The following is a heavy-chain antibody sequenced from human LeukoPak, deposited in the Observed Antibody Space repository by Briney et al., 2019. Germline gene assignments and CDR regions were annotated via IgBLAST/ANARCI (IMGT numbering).Heavy chain of an antibody. Sequence: SETLSLTCAVYGGSFSGYYWSWIRQPPGKGLEWIGEINHSGSTNYNPSLKSRVTISVDTSKNQFSLKLSSVTAADTAVYYCASSGSRRFDYWAQGPLATVPS. J-gene: IGHJ4*02. CDR2: INHSGST. CDR1: GGSFSGYY. CDR3: ASSGSRRFDY. V-gene: IGHV4-34*01. D-gene: IGHD3-10*01.